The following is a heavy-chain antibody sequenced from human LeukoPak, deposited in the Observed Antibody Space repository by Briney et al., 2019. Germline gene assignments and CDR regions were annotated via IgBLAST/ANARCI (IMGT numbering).Heavy chain of an antibody. CDR3: ARDQSGSYVY. D-gene: IGHD1-26*01. CDR2: ISVYNGNT. V-gene: IGHV1-18*01. J-gene: IGHJ4*02. Sequence: SXVRQAPGQGLEWMGWISVYNGNTNYAQKFQGRVTMTADTSTSTAYMELRSLRSDDTAVYYCARDQSGSYVYWGQGTLVTVSS.